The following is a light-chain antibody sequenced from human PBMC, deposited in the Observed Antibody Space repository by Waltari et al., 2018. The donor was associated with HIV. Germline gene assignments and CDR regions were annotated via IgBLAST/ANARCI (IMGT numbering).Light chain of an antibody. Sequence: DIQMTQSPSSLSASVGDRVTISCRASQNIDRYLNWYQQKPGKAPKLLIYAASSLQSGVPSRFSGSGSGTDFALTISSLQSEDFATYYCQQSYSTPPAFGQGTRLEIK. J-gene: IGKJ5*01. CDR3: QQSYSTPPA. V-gene: IGKV1-39*01. CDR2: AAS. CDR1: QNIDRY.